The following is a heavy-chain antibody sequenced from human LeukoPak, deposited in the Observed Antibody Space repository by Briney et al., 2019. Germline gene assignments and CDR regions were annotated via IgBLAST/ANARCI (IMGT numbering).Heavy chain of an antibody. CDR3: ASSWGYYDILTGPYYYGMDV. CDR2: IIPIFGTA. V-gene: IGHV1-69*01. D-gene: IGHD3-9*01. J-gene: IGHJ6*02. CDR1: GGTFSSYA. Sequence: ASVKVSCKASGGTFSSYAISWVRQAPGQGLEWMGGIIPIFGTANYAQKFQSRVTITADESTSTAYMELSSLRSEDTAVYYCASSWGYYDILTGPYYYGMDVWGQGTTVTVSS.